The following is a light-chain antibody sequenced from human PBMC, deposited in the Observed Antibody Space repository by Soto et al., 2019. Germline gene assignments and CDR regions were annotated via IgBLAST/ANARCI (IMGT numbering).Light chain of an antibody. CDR3: QQYKNWPPVT. J-gene: IGKJ4*01. Sequence: ETVMTQSPATLSMSPGESATLSCRASQSVGSNLAWYQQKPGQPPRLLIYTASTRATGIPARFSGSGSGTDFTLTISSLQSEDFALYYCQQYKNWPPVTFGGGPRWRSN. CDR2: TAS. CDR1: QSVGSN. V-gene: IGKV3-15*01.